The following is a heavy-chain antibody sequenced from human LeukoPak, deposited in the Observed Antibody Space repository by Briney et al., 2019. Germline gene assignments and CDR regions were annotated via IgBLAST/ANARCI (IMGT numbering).Heavy chain of an antibody. D-gene: IGHD3-16*01. CDR2: ISGSGGST. Sequence: GGSLRLSCAASGFTFSSYSMNWVRQAPGKGLEWVSSISGSGGSTYYADSVKGRFAISRDNSKNTLFLQMNSLKADDTAVYYCAKGGGGVLASWGQGTLVTVSS. CDR3: AKGGGGVLAS. J-gene: IGHJ4*02. CDR1: GFTFSSYS. V-gene: IGHV3-23*01.